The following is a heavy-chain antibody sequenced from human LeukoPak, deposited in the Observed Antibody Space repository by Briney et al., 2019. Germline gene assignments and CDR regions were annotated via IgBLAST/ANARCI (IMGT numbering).Heavy chain of an antibody. D-gene: IGHD6-19*01. CDR1: IGTISSYY. J-gene: IGHJ4*02. Sequence: SETLSLTCTVSIGTISSYYWSWIPQPPGKGLEWIGYIYYSGSTNYNPSLKSRVTISVDTSKMQFSLKLSSVTAADTAVYYCARGPGIAVAGRSSYYFDYWGQGTLVTVSS. CDR3: ARGPGIAVAGRSSYYFDY. CDR2: IYYSGST. V-gene: IGHV4-59*01.